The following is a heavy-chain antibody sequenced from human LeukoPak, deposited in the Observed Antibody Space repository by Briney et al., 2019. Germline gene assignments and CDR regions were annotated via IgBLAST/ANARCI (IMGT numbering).Heavy chain of an antibody. CDR3: ARGQPPLRYFDWLALSNYYYYYMDV. CDR1: GYTFTSYG. D-gene: IGHD3-9*01. J-gene: IGHJ6*03. CDR2: ISAYNGNT. Sequence: ASVKVSCKASGYTFTSYGISWVRQAPGQGLEWMGWISAYNGNTNYAQKLQGRVTMTADTSTSTAYMELRSLRSDDTAVYYCARGQPPLRYFDWLALSNYYYYYMDVWGKGTTVTISS. V-gene: IGHV1-18*01.